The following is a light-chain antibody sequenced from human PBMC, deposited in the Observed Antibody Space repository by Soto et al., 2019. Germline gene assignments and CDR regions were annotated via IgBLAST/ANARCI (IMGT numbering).Light chain of an antibody. J-gene: IGKJ1*01. CDR1: QSISSY. CDR2: AAS. V-gene: IGKV1-39*01. Sequence: LQMTQSPYSLSPSLKHRLSITCRVSQSISSYLNWYQQKAGKAPKLLIYAASSLQRGVPSRFSGSGSGTDFTLTISSLQPEDFATYSCKPRYSPGTWTFGQGTKVDIK. CDR3: KPRYSPGTWT.